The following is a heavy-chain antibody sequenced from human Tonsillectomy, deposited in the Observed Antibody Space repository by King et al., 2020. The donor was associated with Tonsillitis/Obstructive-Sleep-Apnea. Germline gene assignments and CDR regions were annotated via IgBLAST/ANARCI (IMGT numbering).Heavy chain of an antibody. CDR1: GGTFIRYA. CDR2: IISILNIP. J-gene: IGHJ6*03. V-gene: IGHV1-69*04. D-gene: IGHD6-13*01. Sequence: QLVQSGAEVKKPGSSVKVSCKASGGTFIRYAISWVRQAPGQDLEWMVRIISILNIPNYAQKFLGRVTITADKSTSTTYMELSNLTSEDTAVYYCARDSRSNYYSYMDVWGKGTTVTVSS. CDR3: ARDSRSNYYSYMDV.